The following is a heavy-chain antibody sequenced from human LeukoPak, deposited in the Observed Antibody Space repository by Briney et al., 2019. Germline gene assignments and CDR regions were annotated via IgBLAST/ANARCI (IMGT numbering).Heavy chain of an antibody. CDR2: SYYTGNT. CDR1: GGSLSSSY. CDR3: ARRVYNRGLYDLGAFDL. J-gene: IGHJ3*01. D-gene: IGHD2-8*01. Sequence: SETLSLTCTVSGGSLSSSYWSWIRQPPGGGLEWIGYSYYTGNTNYSPALKSRVTISFATSKNQFSLNLRSVTATDTAVYYCARRVYNRGLYDLGAFDLWGQGTMVTASS. V-gene: IGHV4-59*08.